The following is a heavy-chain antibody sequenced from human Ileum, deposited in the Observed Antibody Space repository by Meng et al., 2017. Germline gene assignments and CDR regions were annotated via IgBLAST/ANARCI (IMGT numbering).Heavy chain of an antibody. Sequence: VHLVETGGGLIQPGGSQRLPCAASGFIVSRTFMAWVRQAPGKGLEWVSIIHSGGNTYYADSVKGRFTISRDNSKNTVYLQMNSLRAEDTAIYYCASGHLDYWGQGTLVTVSS. CDR3: ASGHLDY. CDR1: GFIVSRTF. CDR2: IHSGGNT. J-gene: IGHJ4*02. V-gene: IGHV3-53*02.